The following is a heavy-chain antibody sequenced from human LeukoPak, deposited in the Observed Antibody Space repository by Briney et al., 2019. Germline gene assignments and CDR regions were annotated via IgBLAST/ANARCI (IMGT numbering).Heavy chain of an antibody. D-gene: IGHD6-13*01. V-gene: IGHV3-23*01. CDR2: ISGRGGSP. Sequence: GGSLRLSCAASGFTFSSYGTNWVRQAPGKGLEWVSAISGRGGSPYCADSVKGRFHISRDSSKNTLYLQIYSLRDADTAVYYCAKTYISSGMNNYYYYYMDVWGKGTTVTISS. J-gene: IGHJ6*03. CDR1: GFTFSSYG. CDR3: AKTYISSGMNNYYYYYMDV.